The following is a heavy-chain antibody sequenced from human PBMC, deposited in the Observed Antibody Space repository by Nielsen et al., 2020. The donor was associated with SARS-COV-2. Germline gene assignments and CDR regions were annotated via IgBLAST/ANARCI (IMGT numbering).Heavy chain of an antibody. Sequence: GESLKISCAASGFTFSSYSMNWVRQAPGKGLEWVSSISSSSSYIYYADSVKGRFTISRDNAKNSLYLQMNSLRAEDTAVYYCARGRSYDILTGYYWDFDYWGQGTRVTVSS. CDR1: GFTFSSYS. CDR2: ISSSSSYI. D-gene: IGHD3-9*01. J-gene: IGHJ4*02. V-gene: IGHV3-21*01. CDR3: ARGRSYDILTGYYWDFDY.